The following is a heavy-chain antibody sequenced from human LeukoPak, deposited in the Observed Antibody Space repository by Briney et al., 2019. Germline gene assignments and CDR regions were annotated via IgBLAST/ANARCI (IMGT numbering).Heavy chain of an antibody. V-gene: IGHV4-59*01. CDR2: INYSGST. CDR3: TRVASIFRVASLWSSDY. CDR1: GGSISSYY. Sequence: PSETLSLTCTVSGGSISSYYWTWIRQPPGKGLEWIGYINYSGSTKYNPSLKSRVTMSVDTSKNQFSLNLTSVTTADTAVYYCTRVASIFRVASLWSSDYWGQGTLVAVSS. D-gene: IGHD3-3*01. J-gene: IGHJ4*02.